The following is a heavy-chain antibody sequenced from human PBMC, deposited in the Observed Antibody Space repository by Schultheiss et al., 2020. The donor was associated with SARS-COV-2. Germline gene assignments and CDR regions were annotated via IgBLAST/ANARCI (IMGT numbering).Heavy chain of an antibody. Sequence: GGSLRLSCAASGFTVSSNYMSWVRQAPGKGLEWVSVIYSGGSTYYADSVKGRFTISRDNAKNSLYLQMNSVIAEDTAVYYCARDPRHGSGHLSWGQGTLVTVSS. D-gene: IGHD3-10*01. CDR3: ARDPRHGSGHLS. CDR2: IYSGGST. CDR1: GFTVSSNY. J-gene: IGHJ5*02. V-gene: IGHV3-53*01.